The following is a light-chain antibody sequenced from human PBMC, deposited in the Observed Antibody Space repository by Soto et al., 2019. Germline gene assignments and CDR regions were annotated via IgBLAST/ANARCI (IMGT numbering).Light chain of an antibody. Sequence: QSGLTQPPSVSGAPGQRVTISCTGSSSNIGAGYDVHWYQQRPGAAPKLLISANINRPSGVPDRFSGSKSGTSASLAITGLQADDEGDYYCQSYDSTLSARYVFGTGTKVTVL. CDR1: SSNIGAGYD. CDR3: QSYDSTLSARYV. J-gene: IGLJ1*01. CDR2: ANI. V-gene: IGLV1-40*01.